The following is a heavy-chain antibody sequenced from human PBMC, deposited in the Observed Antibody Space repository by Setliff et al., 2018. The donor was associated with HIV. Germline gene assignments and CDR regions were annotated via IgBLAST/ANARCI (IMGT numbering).Heavy chain of an antibody. V-gene: IGHV4-61*02. CDR2: IYTSGP. CDR1: GGSISSGSNY. CDR3: ARDSGGSPLLDAFDI. Sequence: PSETLSLTCTVSGGSISSGSNYWSWIRQPAGKGLEWIGRIYTSGPRYNPSLENRVTISVDTSKSQFFLMLSSVTAADTAVYYCARDSGGSPLLDAFDIWGQGTMVTVSS. J-gene: IGHJ3*02. D-gene: IGHD1-26*01.